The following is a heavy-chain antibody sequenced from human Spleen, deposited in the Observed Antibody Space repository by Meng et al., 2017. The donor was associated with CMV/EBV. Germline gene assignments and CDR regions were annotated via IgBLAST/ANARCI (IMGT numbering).Heavy chain of an antibody. D-gene: IGHD3-9*01. J-gene: IGHJ4*02. CDR3: ARDQYYDTLTGYYTPRLDF. Sequence: ASVKVSCKGSGGTLSTYTFAWVRQAPGQGLEWMGWISTYNGNRNYAQKFQGRVTMTTDTSTSTAYMELRSLRSGDTALYYCARDQYYDTLTGYYTPRLDFWGQGTLVTVSS. CDR2: ISTYNGNR. V-gene: IGHV1-18*04. CDR1: GGTLSTYT.